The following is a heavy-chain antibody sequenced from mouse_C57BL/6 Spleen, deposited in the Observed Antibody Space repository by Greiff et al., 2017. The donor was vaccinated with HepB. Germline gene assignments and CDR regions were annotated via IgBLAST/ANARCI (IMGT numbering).Heavy chain of an antibody. J-gene: IGHJ4*01. CDR1: GYTFTDYY. Sequence: VQLQQSGPVLVKPGASVKMSCKASGYTFTDYYMNWVKQSHGKSLEWIGVINPYNGGTSYNQKFKGKATLTVDKSSSTAYMELNSLTSEDSAVYYCARFYDGYYIYAMDYWGQGTSVTVSS. CDR3: ARFYDGYYIYAMDY. V-gene: IGHV1-19*01. D-gene: IGHD2-3*01. CDR2: INPYNGGT.